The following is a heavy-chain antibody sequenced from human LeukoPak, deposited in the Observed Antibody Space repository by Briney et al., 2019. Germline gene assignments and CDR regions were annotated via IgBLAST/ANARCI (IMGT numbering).Heavy chain of an antibody. Sequence: PSETLPLTCTVSGGSISSYYWSWIRQPPGKGLEWIGYIYYSGSTNYNPSLKSRVTISADTSKNQFSLKLSSVTAADTAVYYCLRGYGSGSYPPDYWGQGTLVTVSS. V-gene: IGHV4-59*01. CDR3: LRGYGSGSYPPDY. J-gene: IGHJ4*02. D-gene: IGHD3-10*01. CDR2: IYYSGST. CDR1: GGSISSYY.